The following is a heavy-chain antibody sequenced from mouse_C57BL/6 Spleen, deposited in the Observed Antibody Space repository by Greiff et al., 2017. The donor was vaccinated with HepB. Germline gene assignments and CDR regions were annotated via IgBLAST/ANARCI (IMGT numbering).Heavy chain of an antibody. V-gene: IGHV1-82*01. J-gene: IGHJ2*01. CDR1: GYAFSSSW. D-gene: IGHD2-4*01. CDR3: ARHYDYERVYFDY. Sequence: VQRVESGPELVKPGASVKISCKASGYAFSSSWMNWVKQRPGKGLEWIGRIYPGDGDTNYNGKFKGKATLTADKSSSTAYMQLSSLTSEDSAVYFCARHYDYERVYFDYWGQGTTLTVSS. CDR2: IYPGDGDT.